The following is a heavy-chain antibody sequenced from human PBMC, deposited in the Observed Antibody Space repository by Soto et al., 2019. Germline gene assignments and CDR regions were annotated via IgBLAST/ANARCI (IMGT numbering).Heavy chain of an antibody. D-gene: IGHD6-13*01. CDR3: SRAGQQLAYEPNYYMDV. V-gene: IGHV4-30-4*01. Sequence: PSETLSLTCTVSGGSISIGSYYWSCIRQHPGKGLEWIGYIYSSGSTYYNPSLKSRVTISLDTSKNQFSLKLSSMTAADTAVYYCSRAGQQLAYEPNYYMDVWGQGTLVTVSS. CDR1: GGSISIGSYY. CDR2: IYSSGST. J-gene: IGHJ4*02.